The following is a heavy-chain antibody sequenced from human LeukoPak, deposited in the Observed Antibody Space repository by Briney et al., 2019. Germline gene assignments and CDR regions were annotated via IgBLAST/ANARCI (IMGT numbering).Heavy chain of an antibody. J-gene: IGHJ3*02. CDR1: GFTFSSHW. CDR3: ARGAGLNGLAFDI. D-gene: IGHD3-16*01. Sequence: GGTLRLSCAGSGFTFSSHWMTWVRQAPGTGLEWVAIIKQDGSEKDYVDSVKGRFTISRDNAKNSLYLQMSSLRAEDTAIYYCARGAGLNGLAFDIWGLGTMVTVSS. CDR2: IKQDGSEK. V-gene: IGHV3-7*05.